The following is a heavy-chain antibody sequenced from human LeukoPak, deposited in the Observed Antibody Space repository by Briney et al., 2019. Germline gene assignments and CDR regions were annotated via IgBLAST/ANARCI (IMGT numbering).Heavy chain of an antibody. J-gene: IGHJ6*03. V-gene: IGHV4-38-2*01. D-gene: IGHD2-2*01. CDR2: IYHSGST. CDR3: ARATSWLDYYYYYYMDV. CDR1: GYSISSGYY. Sequence: PSETLSLTCAVSGYSISSGYYWGWIRQPPGKGLEWIGSIYHSGSTYYNPSLKSRVTISIDTSKNQFSLKLSSVTAADTAVYYCARATSWLDYYYYYYMDVWGKGTTVTVSS.